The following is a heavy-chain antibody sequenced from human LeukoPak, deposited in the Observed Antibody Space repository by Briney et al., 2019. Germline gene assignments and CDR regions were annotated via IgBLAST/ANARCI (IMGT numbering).Heavy chain of an antibody. D-gene: IGHD3-22*01. CDR3: AKDPYYDRRGGMDHY. V-gene: IGHV3-23*01. J-gene: IGHJ4*02. CDR2: ISGSGGST. Sequence: GGSLRLSCAASGFTFSSYGMSWVRQAPGKGLEWVSAISGSGGSTYYADSVKGRFTISRDNSKNTLYLQMNSLRAEDTAVYYCAKDPYYDRRGGMDHYWGQGTLVTVSS. CDR1: GFTFSSYG.